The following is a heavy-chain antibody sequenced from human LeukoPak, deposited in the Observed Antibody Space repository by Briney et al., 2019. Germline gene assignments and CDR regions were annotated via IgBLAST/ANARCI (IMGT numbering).Heavy chain of an antibody. CDR2: IYHTGST. Sequence: KPSETLSLTCTVSGGSISSNTYYWAWIRQPPGKGLEWIGSIYHTGSTYYNPSLKSRVTISVDPSKNRFSLQLRSVTAADTAMYYCASPSKWELSDLDDWGQGTLVTVSS. V-gene: IGHV4-39*01. D-gene: IGHD1-26*01. J-gene: IGHJ4*02. CDR3: ASPSKWELSDLDD. CDR1: GGSISSNTYY.